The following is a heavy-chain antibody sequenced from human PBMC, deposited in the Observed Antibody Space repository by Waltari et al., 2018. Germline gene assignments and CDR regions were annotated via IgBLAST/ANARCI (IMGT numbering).Heavy chain of an antibody. CDR2: ISAYNGNT. CDR3: ARVGYGIAAAEVGDY. CDR1: GYTFTSYG. V-gene: IGHV1-18*01. D-gene: IGHD6-13*01. J-gene: IGHJ4*02. Sequence: QLQLTQSGAEVKKPGASVKLSCKATGYTFTSYGISCARQAPGQGLEWMGWISAYNGNTNYAQKLKGRVTMTTDTSTSTAYMELRSLRSDDTAVYYCARVGYGIAAAEVGDYWGQGTLVTVSS.